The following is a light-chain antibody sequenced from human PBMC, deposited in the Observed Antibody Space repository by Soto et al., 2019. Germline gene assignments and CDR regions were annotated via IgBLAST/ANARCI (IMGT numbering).Light chain of an antibody. J-gene: IGLJ2*01. CDR1: SSDVGGYNS. CDR2: DVS. V-gene: IGLV2-14*01. CDR3: SSYTSSSTPVV. Sequence: QSALTQPASVSGSPGQSITISCTGTSSDVGGYNSVSWYQQEPGKAPKLMIYDVSTRPSGVSNRFSGSKSGNTASLTISGLQAEDEAEYYCSSYTSSSTPVVFGGGTKVTVL.